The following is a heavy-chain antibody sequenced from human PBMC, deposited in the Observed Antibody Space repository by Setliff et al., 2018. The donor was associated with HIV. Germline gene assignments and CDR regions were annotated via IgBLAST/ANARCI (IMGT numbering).Heavy chain of an antibody. CDR1: GPSINIHY. J-gene: IGHJ4*02. Sequence: PSETLSLTCTVSGPSINIHYWSWIRQSPGKAFEWIGYIYSTGSTNYNPSLQSRVTISMVASRNQLSLKVTSVTAADTAVYYCAKGAGFYGDYTFDHWGQGRQVTVS. CDR3: AKGAGFYGDYTFDH. V-gene: IGHV4-59*11. D-gene: IGHD4-17*01. CDR2: IYSTGST.